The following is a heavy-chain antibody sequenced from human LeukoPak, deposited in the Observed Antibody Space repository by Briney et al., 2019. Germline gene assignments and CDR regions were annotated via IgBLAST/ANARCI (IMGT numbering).Heavy chain of an antibody. CDR1: GFNFNTYG. CDR2: MKYDGSDV. Sequence: PGRSLRLSYAASGFNFNTYGMHWVRQAPGKGLEWVAVMKYDGSDVYYGDSVKGRFTISRDNSKNTLYLQMNSLRAEDTAVYYCARDHSPKWGSGERYFDFWGQGTLVTVSS. V-gene: IGHV3-33*05. J-gene: IGHJ4*02. CDR3: ARDHSPKWGSGERYFDF. D-gene: IGHD7-27*01.